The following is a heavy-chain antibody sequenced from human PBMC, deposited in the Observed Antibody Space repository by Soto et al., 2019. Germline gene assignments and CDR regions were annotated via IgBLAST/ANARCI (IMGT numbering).Heavy chain of an antibody. CDR2: INPNSGGT. J-gene: IGHJ6*02. D-gene: IGHD3-9*01. Sequence: GASVKVSCKASGYTFTGYYMHWVRQAPGQGLEWMGWINPNSGGTNYAQKFQGRVTMTRDTSISTAYMELSRLRSDDTAVYYCARAGDYDILTGYYYYYYGMDVWGQGTTVTVSS. CDR3: ARAGDYDILTGYYYYYYGMDV. CDR1: GYTFTGYY. V-gene: IGHV1-2*02.